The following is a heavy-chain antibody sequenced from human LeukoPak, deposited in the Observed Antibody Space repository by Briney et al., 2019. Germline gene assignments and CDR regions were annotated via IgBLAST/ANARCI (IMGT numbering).Heavy chain of an antibody. V-gene: IGHV3-74*01. CDR3: TKDPRVNYDFWSGYYPD. CDR1: GFTFSSYW. Sequence: GGSLRLSCAPSGFTFSSYWMHWVRQAPGKGLVWVSRINTDGSTITYADSVKGRFTVSRDNSKNTLYLQMDSLRPEDTAMYYCTKDPRVNYDFWSGYYPDWGQGTLVTVSS. CDR2: INTDGSTI. J-gene: IGHJ4*02. D-gene: IGHD3-3*01.